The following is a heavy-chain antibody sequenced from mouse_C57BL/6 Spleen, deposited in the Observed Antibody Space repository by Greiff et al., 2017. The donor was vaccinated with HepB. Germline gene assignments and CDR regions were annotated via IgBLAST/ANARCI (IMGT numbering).Heavy chain of an antibody. J-gene: IGHJ3*01. CDR2: INPNNGGT. Sequence: VQLQQSGPELVKPGASVKISCKASGYTFTDYYMNWVKQSHGKSLEWIGDINPNNGGTSYNQKFKGKATLTVDKSSSTAYMELRSLTSEDSAVYYCARAAHATSLAYWGPGTLVTVSA. CDR3: ARAAHATSLAY. V-gene: IGHV1-26*01. CDR1: GYTFTDYY. D-gene: IGHD3-2*02.